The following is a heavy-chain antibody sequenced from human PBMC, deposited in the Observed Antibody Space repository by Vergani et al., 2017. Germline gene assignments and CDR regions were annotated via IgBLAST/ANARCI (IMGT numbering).Heavy chain of an antibody. Sequence: EVQLVESGGGLVQPGRSLRLSCAASGFTFDDYAMHWVRHAPGKGLEWVSGISWNSGSIGYADSVKGRFTISRDNAKNSLYLQMNSLRAEDTALYYCAKDWEPAATTGWYFDLWGRGTLVTVSS. CDR2: ISWNSGSI. J-gene: IGHJ2*01. CDR3: AKDWEPAATTGWYFDL. CDR1: GFTFDDYA. V-gene: IGHV3-9*01. D-gene: IGHD2-2*01.